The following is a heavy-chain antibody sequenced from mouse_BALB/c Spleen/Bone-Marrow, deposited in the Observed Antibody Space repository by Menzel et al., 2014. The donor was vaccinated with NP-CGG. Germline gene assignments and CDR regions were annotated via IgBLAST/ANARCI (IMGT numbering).Heavy chain of an antibody. CDR1: GYTFTSYT. CDR3: AREGVRAGFVY. CDR2: INPSSDYT. Sequence: VQLQQSGAELARPGASVKMSCKASGYTFTSYTIHWVKQRPVQGLEWIGYINPSSDYTNYNQKFKDKATLTADKSSSTAYMQRSSLTSEDAAVYYCAREGVRAGFVYWGQGTLVTVSA. J-gene: IGHJ3*01. D-gene: IGHD2-14*01. V-gene: IGHV1-4*01.